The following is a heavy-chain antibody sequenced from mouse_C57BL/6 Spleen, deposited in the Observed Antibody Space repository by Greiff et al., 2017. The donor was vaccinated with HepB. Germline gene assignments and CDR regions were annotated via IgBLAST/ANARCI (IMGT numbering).Heavy chain of an antibody. Sequence: QVQLQQSGPGLVQPSQSLSITCTVSGFSLTSYGVHWVRPSPGKGLEWLGVIWSGGSTDYNAAFISRLSISKDNSKSQVFFKMNSLQADDTAIYYCARKGFRYAMDYWGQGTSVTVSS. J-gene: IGHJ4*01. CDR3: ARKGFRYAMDY. V-gene: IGHV2-2*01. CDR1: GFSLTSYG. CDR2: IWSGGST.